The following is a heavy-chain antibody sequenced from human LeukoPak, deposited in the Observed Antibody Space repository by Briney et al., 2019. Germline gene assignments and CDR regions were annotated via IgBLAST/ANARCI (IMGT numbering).Heavy chain of an antibody. D-gene: IGHD5-18*01. J-gene: IGHJ4*02. Sequence: GASVKVSCKASGYTFTDYEINWVRQASGQGLEWMGWTNPSSRNRAYAPKFEGRVTMTTDTSTSTAYMELRSLTSEDTAVYHCARNPSRSDTYFDLWGQGTLVTVSS. CDR2: TNPSSRNR. CDR1: GYTFTDYE. V-gene: IGHV1-8*01. CDR3: ARNPSRSDTYFDL.